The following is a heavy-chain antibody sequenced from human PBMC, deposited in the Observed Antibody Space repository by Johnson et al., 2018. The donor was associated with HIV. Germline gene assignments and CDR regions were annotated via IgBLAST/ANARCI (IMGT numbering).Heavy chain of an antibody. J-gene: IGHJ3*01. CDR2: ISWNSGTI. D-gene: IGHD3-22*01. CDR3: ARGSTMRVSAFDL. Sequence: EVQLMESGGGLVQPGRSLRLSCAASGFTFDDYAIHWVRQAPGKGLEWVSGISWNSGTIGYADSVKGRFTISRDNAKNSLYLQMNSLRAEDTALYYCARGSTMRVSAFDLWGQGTMVTVSS. CDR1: GFTFDDYA. V-gene: IGHV3-9*01.